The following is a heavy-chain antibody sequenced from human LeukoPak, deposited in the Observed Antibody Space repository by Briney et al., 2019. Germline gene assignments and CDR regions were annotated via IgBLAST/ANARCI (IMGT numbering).Heavy chain of an antibody. J-gene: IGHJ4*02. D-gene: IGHD3-10*01. V-gene: IGHV3-23*01. CDR1: GFTFSSYA. Sequence: GGSLRLSCAASGFTFSSYAMSWVRQAPGKGLEWLAYISGGGIGTYYADAVKGRFTISRDNSKNTMYVQMNSLRDDDTAVYFCAKGSGSGTHLPSARFDYWGQGTTVTVSS. CDR2: ISGGGIGT. CDR3: AKGSGSGTHLPSARFDY.